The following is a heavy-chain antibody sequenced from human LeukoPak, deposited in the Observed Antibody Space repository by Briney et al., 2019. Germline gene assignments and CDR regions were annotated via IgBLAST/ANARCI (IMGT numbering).Heavy chain of an antibody. CDR1: GYTFTSYG. CDR3: ARDGKIAVAGTAGY. CDR2: ISAYNGNT. V-gene: IGHV1-18*01. J-gene: IGHJ4*02. Sequence: GASVKVSCKASGYTFTSYGISWVRQAPGQGLEWMGWISAYNGNTNYAQKLQGRVTMTTDTSTSTAYVELRSLRSDDTAVYYCARDGKIAVAGTAGYWGQGTLVTVSS. D-gene: IGHD6-19*01.